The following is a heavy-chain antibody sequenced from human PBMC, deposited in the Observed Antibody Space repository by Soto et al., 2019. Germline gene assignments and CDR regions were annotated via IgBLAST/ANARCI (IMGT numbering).Heavy chain of an antibody. CDR1: GGSISSYY. CDR2: IYYSGST. J-gene: IGHJ4*02. CDR3: ARDRSSGWYRYFDY. Sequence: LSLTCTVSGGSISSYYWSWIRQPPGKGLEWIGYIYYSGSTNYNPSLKSRVTISVDTSKNQFSLKLSSVTAADTAVYYCARDRSSGWYRYFDYWGQGTLVTVSS. V-gene: IGHV4-59*01. D-gene: IGHD6-19*01.